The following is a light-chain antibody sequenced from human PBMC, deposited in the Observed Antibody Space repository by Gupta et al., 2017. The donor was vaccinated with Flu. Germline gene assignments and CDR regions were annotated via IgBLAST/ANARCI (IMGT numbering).Light chain of an antibody. J-gene: IGKJ4*01. CDR3: QQYGSSPLT. V-gene: IGKV3-20*01. CDR1: HSVASNN. Sequence: GTLSLSPGERATLSCRASHSVASNNLAWYQQKPGQAPRLLIYGASNRATGTPDRFSGSGSGTDFTLTISRLEPEDFAVYYCQQYGSSPLTFGGGTEVEIK. CDR2: GAS.